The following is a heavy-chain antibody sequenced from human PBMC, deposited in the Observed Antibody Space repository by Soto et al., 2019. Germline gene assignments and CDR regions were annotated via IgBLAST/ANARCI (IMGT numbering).Heavy chain of an antibody. V-gene: IGHV4-38-2*01. Sequence: XATLALAFAVSGYSISSGYYWGWIRQPPGKGLEWIGSIYHSGSTYYNPSLKSRVTISVDTSKNQFSLKLSSVTAADTAVYYCARMRSSGRRDFYGMDVWGQGTTVTVSS. CDR2: IYHSGST. CDR3: ARMRSSGRRDFYGMDV. D-gene: IGHD3-10*01. CDR1: GYSISSGYY. J-gene: IGHJ6*02.